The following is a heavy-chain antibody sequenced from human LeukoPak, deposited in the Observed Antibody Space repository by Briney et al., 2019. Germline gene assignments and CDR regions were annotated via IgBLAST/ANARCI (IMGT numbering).Heavy chain of an antibody. J-gene: IGHJ4*02. CDR3: AKEKSSWDIVVVPAAIRY. CDR1: GFTFSSYA. V-gene: IGHV3-23*01. Sequence: GGSLRLSCAASGFTFSSYAMSWVRQAPGKGLEWVSAISGSGGSTYYADPVKGRFTISRDNSKNTLYLQMNSLRAEDTAVYYCAKEKSSWDIVVVPAAIRYWGQGTLVTVSS. CDR2: ISGSGGST. D-gene: IGHD2-2*01.